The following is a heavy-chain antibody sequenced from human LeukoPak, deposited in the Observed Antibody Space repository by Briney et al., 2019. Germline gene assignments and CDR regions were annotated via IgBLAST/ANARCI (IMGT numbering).Heavy chain of an antibody. CDR1: GFTFDDYA. CDR3: ARGQVAAADAGTLYYYYYMDV. D-gene: IGHD6-13*01. Sequence: PSGRSLRLSCAASGFTFDDYAMHWVRQAPGKGLEWVSVIYSGGSTYYADSVKGRFTISRDNSKNTLYLQMNSLRAEDTAVYYCARGQVAAADAGTLYYYYYMDVWGKGTTVTVSS. J-gene: IGHJ6*03. V-gene: IGHV3-66*02. CDR2: IYSGGST.